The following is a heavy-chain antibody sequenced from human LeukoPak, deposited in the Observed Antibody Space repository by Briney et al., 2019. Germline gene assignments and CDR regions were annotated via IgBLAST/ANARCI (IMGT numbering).Heavy chain of an antibody. Sequence: PSETLSLTCAVYGGSFSGYYWSWIRQPPGKGLEWIGEINHCGSTNYNPSLKSRVTISVDTSKNQFSLKLSSMTAADTAVYYCARGPDIVVVVAAYFDYWGQGTLVTVSS. CDR3: ARGPDIVVVVAAYFDY. CDR1: GGSFSGYY. V-gene: IGHV4-34*01. J-gene: IGHJ4*02. D-gene: IGHD2-15*01. CDR2: INHCGST.